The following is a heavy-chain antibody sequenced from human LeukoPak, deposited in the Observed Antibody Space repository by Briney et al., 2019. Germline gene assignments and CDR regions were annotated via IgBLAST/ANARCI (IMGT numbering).Heavy chain of an antibody. CDR3: AREGIAAAGQYIIDY. Sequence: ASVKVSCKASGYTFTGYYMHWVRQAPGQGLEWMGRINPNSGGTNYAQKFQGRVTMTRDTSISTAYMELSRLSSDDTAVYYCAREGIAAAGQYIIDYWGQGTLVTVSS. CDR1: GYTFTGYY. CDR2: INPNSGGT. J-gene: IGHJ4*02. D-gene: IGHD6-13*01. V-gene: IGHV1-2*06.